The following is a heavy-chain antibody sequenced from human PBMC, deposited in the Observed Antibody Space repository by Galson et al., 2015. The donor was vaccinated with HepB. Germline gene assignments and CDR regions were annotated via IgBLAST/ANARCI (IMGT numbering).Heavy chain of an antibody. D-gene: IGHD3-3*01. CDR1: GYTFTSYD. J-gene: IGHJ6*03. CDR3: ARRYYDFWSGYYTGGPGGYYYYMDV. V-gene: IGHV1-8*01. CDR2: MNPNSGNT. Sequence: SVKVSCKASGYTFTSYDINWVRQATGQGLEWMGWMNPNSGNTGYAQKFQGRVTMTRNTSISTAYMELSSLRSEDTAVYYCARRYYDFWSGYYTGGPGGYYYYMDVWGKGTTVTASS.